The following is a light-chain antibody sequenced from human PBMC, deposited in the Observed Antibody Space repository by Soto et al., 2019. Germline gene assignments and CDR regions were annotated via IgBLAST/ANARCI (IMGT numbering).Light chain of an antibody. CDR2: RTS. J-gene: IGKJ1*01. V-gene: IGKV3-15*01. CDR3: QEYNGRSS. Sequence: RVTTQSPATLSVSPGERATLSCRASQNVAGDLAWYQQKPGQAPRLLIYRTSTRDTGIPARFSGSGSGTEYTLTLSRLQSEDFAVYSCQEYNGRSSFGQGTKVEIK. CDR1: QNVAGD.